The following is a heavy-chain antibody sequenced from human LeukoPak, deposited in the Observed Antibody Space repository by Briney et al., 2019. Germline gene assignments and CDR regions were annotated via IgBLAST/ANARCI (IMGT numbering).Heavy chain of an antibody. CDR2: IKSKTDGGTT. Sequence: GGSLRLSCAASGFSFSSAWMSWVRQAPGKGLEWVGHIKSKTDGGTTDYAAPLKGRFTISRDDSKNTLYLQMNSLKTEDTAVYYCTTGTIRWNWGQGTLVTVSS. J-gene: IGHJ4*02. D-gene: IGHD1-1*01. V-gene: IGHV3-15*01. CDR3: TTGTIRWN. CDR1: GFSFSSAW.